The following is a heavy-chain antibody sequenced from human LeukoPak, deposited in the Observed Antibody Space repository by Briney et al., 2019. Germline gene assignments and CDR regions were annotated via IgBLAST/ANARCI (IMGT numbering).Heavy chain of an antibody. CDR1: GGSFSGYY. V-gene: IGHV4-34*01. CDR3: ARGFYAEYFQL. Sequence: SETLSLTCAVYGGSFSGYYWSWIRQPPGKGLEWIGEINHSGSTNNNPSLKSRVTISVNASKDQFSLKLSAVTAADTAVYYCARGFYAEYFQLWAQDT. CDR2: INHSGST. J-gene: IGHJ1*01.